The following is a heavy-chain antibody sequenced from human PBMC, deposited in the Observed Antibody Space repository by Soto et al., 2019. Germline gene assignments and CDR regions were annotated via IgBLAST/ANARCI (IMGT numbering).Heavy chain of an antibody. D-gene: IGHD3-3*01. Sequence: SETLSLTCTVSGGSISSYYWSWIRQPPGKGLEWIGYIYYSGSTNYNPSLKSRVTISVDTSKNQFSLKLSSVTAADTAVYYCARLISLLSDYDFWSGYSFYMDVWGKGTTVTVSS. J-gene: IGHJ6*03. CDR2: IYYSGST. V-gene: IGHV4-59*08. CDR1: GGSISSYY. CDR3: ARLISLLSDYDFWSGYSFYMDV.